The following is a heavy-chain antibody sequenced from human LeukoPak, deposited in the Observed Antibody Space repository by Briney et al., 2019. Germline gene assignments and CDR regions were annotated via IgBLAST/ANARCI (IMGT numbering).Heavy chain of an antibody. J-gene: IGHJ3*02. CDR3: ATHPENDYGDLYDAFDI. CDR1: GFTFSSYG. V-gene: IGHV3-30*02. D-gene: IGHD4-17*01. Sequence: GGSLRLSCAASGFTFSSYGMHWVRQAPGKGLEWVAVIWYDGSNKYYADSVKGRFTISRDNSKNTLYLQMNSLRAEDTAVYYCATHPENDYGDLYDAFDIWGQGTMVTVSS. CDR2: IWYDGSNK.